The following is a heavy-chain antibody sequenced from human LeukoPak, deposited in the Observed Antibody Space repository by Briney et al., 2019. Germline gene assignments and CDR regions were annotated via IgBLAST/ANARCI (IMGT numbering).Heavy chain of an antibody. CDR1: GGTFSSYA. CDR2: IIPIFGTA. D-gene: IGHD5-18*01. Sequence: ASVKVSCKASGGTFSSYAISWVRQAPGQGLEWMGGIIPIFGTANYAQKFQGRVTITADESTSTAYMELSSLRSEDTAAYYCARGPRRYGPTKTYFDYWGQGTLVTVSS. CDR3: ARGPRRYGPTKTYFDY. V-gene: IGHV1-69*13. J-gene: IGHJ4*02.